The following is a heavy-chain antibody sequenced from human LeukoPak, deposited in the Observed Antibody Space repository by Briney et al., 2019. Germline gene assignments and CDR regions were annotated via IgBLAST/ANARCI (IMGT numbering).Heavy chain of an antibody. CDR2: ISASGGST. Sequence: PGGSLRLSCVASGFTFSNSVMSWVRQAPGKGLEWVSFISASGGSTDYADSVKGRFTISRDNAKNSLYLQMNSLRAEDTAVYYCARISGRGAFDIWGQGTMVTVSS. CDR1: GFTFSNSV. V-gene: IGHV3-23*01. D-gene: IGHD5-12*01. J-gene: IGHJ3*02. CDR3: ARISGRGAFDI.